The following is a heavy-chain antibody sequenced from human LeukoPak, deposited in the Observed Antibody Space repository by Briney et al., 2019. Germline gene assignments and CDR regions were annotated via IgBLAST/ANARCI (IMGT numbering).Heavy chain of an antibody. Sequence: PGGSLRLSCAASGFTFSSYAMSWVRQAPGKGLEWVSAISGSGGSTYYADSVKGRFTISRDNSKNTLYLQMNSLRAEDTAVYYCAKDLGPPGSVPYYYYYYYMDVWGKGTTVTVSS. CDR2: ISGSGGST. D-gene: IGHD3-10*01. CDR1: GFTFSSYA. V-gene: IGHV3-23*01. CDR3: AKDLGPPGSVPYYYYYYYMDV. J-gene: IGHJ6*03.